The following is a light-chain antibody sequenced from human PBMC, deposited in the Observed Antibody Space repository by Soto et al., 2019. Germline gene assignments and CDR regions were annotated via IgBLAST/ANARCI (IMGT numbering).Light chain of an antibody. J-gene: IGLJ3*02. CDR3: QTWGTGIPWV. V-gene: IGLV4-69*01. CDR2: LNSDGSH. CDR1: SGHSSYA. Sequence: QSVLTQSPSASASLGASVKLTCTLSSGHSSYAIAWHQQQPEKGPRYLMKLNSDGSHSKGDGIPDRFSGSSSGAERYLTISSLQSEDEADYYCQTWGTGIPWVFGGGTTVTVL.